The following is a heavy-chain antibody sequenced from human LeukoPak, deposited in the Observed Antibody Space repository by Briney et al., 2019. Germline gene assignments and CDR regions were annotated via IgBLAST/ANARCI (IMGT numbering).Heavy chain of an antibody. CDR3: AREGGSIDWFDP. CDR2: MNPNSGNT. V-gene: IGHV1-8*01. Sequence: GSVTVSCKASGYTFTSYDINGVRQAPGQGLEWMGWMNPNSGNTGYAQKFQGRVTMTRNTSISTAYMELSSLRSEDTAVYYCAREGGSIDWFDPWGQGTLVTVSS. J-gene: IGHJ5*02. D-gene: IGHD3-16*01. CDR1: GYTFTSYD.